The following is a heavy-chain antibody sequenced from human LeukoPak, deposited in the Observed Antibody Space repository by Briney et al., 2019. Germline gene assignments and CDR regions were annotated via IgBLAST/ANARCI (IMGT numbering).Heavy chain of an antibody. J-gene: IGHJ3*02. D-gene: IGHD5-24*01. CDR2: INHSGST. CDR1: GGSLSGYY. Sequence: SETLSLTCAVYGGSLSGYYWSWIRQPPGKGLEWIGEINHSGSTNYNPSLKSRVTISVDTSKNQFSLKSSSVTAADTAVYYCARGIRRDGHNSGAFDIWGQGTMVTVSS. V-gene: IGHV4-34*01. CDR3: ARGIRRDGHNSGAFDI.